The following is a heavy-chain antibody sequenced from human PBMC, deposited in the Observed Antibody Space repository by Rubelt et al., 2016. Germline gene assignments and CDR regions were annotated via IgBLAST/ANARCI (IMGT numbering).Heavy chain of an antibody. CDR2: IYYSGST. D-gene: IGHD5-18*01. V-gene: IGHV4-39*01. J-gene: IGHJ4*02. CDR3: ARHARRYSYEIDY. Sequence: IGSIYYSGSTYYNPSLKSRVTISVDTSKNQFSLKLSSVTAADTAVYYCARHARRYSYEIDYWGQGTLVTVSS.